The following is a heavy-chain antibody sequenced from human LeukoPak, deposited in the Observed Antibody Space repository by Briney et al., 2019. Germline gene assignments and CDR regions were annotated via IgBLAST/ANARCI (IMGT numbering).Heavy chain of an antibody. V-gene: IGHV3-64*01. CDR2: ISSNGGST. CDR1: GFTFSSYA. J-gene: IGHJ4*02. D-gene: IGHD5-18*01. CDR3: ARADWDDTALIDY. Sequence: GGSLRLSCAASGFTFSSYAMHWVRQAPGKGLEYVSAISSNGGSTYYANSVKGRFTISRDNSKNTLYLQMGSLRAEDMAVYYCARADWDDTALIDYWGQGTLVTVSS.